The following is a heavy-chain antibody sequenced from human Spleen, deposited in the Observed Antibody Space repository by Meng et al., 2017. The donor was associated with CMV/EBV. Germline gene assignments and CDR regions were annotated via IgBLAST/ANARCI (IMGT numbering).Heavy chain of an antibody. CDR1: GFNVSSNY. CDR2: IYSGGGT. V-gene: IGHV3-53*01. D-gene: IGHD4-23*01. Sequence: AACGFNVSSNYMTWVRQAPGKGLEWVSVIYSGGGTYYADSVKGRFTISRDNSKSAIYLQMNTLRAEDTAVYYCARVGWQQQHWFFDLWGRGTLVTVSS. J-gene: IGHJ2*01. CDR3: ARVGWQQQHWFFDL.